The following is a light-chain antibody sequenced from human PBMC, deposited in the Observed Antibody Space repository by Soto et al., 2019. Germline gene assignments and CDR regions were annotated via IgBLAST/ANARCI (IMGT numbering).Light chain of an antibody. Sequence: QSALTQTASVSGYTGQSTTISCTGTSSDVGGYNFVSWYQQHPGKAPKLMIFEVSNRPSGVSNRFSGSKSGDTASLTISGPQAEDEADYYCSSFRSKSPLYVFGTGTKVTVL. CDR1: SSDVGGYNF. CDR3: SSFRSKSPLYV. V-gene: IGLV2-14*01. J-gene: IGLJ1*01. CDR2: EVS.